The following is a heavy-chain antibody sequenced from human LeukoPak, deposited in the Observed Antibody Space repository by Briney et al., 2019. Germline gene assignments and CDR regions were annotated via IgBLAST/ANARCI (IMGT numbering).Heavy chain of an antibody. CDR3: AKDTGRPTDAITMEDNAFDI. Sequence: GGSLRLSCAASGFTVSSNYMSWVRQAPGKGLEWVSGISWSSGIIGYADSVKGRFTISRDNAKNSLYLQMDSLRAEDTALYYCAKDTGRPTDAITMEDNAFDIWGQGTMVTVSS. CDR2: ISWSSGII. V-gene: IGHV3-9*01. CDR1: GFTVSSNY. D-gene: IGHD3-3*01. J-gene: IGHJ3*02.